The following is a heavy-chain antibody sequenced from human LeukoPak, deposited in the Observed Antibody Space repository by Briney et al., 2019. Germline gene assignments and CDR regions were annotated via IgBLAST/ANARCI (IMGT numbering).Heavy chain of an antibody. CDR1: GGSISSYY. Sequence: SETLSLTCTVSGGSISSYYWSWIRQPPGKGLEWIGYIYCSGSTNYNPSLKSRVTISVDTSKNQFSLKLSSVTAADTAVYYCARHFYDFWSGSAIGDAFDIWGQGTMVTVSS. CDR2: IYCSGST. CDR3: ARHFYDFWSGSAIGDAFDI. D-gene: IGHD3-3*01. V-gene: IGHV4-59*01. J-gene: IGHJ3*02.